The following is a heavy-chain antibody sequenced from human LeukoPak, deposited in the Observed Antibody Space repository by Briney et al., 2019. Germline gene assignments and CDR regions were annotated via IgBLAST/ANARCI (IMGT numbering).Heavy chain of an antibody. CDR3: ARVELTGIYDY. CDR1: GFTFSDYY. CDR2: ISSSGSTI. D-gene: IGHD1-20*01. V-gene: IGHV3-11*04. Sequence: GGSLRLSCAASGFTFSDYYMSWIRQAPGKGLEWVSYISSSGSTIYYADSVKGRFTISRDNSKNTLYLQMNSLRAEDTAVYYCARVELTGIYDYWGQGTLVTVSS. J-gene: IGHJ4*02.